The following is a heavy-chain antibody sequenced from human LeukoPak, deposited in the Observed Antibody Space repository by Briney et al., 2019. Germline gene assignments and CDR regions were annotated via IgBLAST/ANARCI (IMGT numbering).Heavy chain of an antibody. J-gene: IGHJ4*02. CDR1: GFTFSSYE. Sequence: GGSLRLSCAASGFTFSSYEMNWVRQAPGKGLEWVAYISSSGGIIYYADSVKVRFTISRDNAKNSLYLQMNSLRAEDTAVYYCARGGSSGGSCRPLDYWGQGTLVTVSS. D-gene: IGHD2-15*01. CDR3: ARGGSSGGSCRPLDY. CDR2: ISSSGGII. V-gene: IGHV3-48*03.